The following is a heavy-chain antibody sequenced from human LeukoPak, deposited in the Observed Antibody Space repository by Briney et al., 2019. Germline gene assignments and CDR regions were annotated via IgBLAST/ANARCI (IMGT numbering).Heavy chain of an antibody. CDR1: GYTFTDYF. CDR2: ITPKSGGT. CDR3: ARDKGPVAGTGVGSFDH. Sequence: GASVKVSCKASGYTFTDYFIHWVRQAPGQGLEWMGWITPKSGGTNYAQKFQGRGTITSAPATSTAYMELSRLRSDDTAVYFCARDKGPVAGTGVGSFDHWGQGTLVTVSS. J-gene: IGHJ4*02. V-gene: IGHV1-2*02. D-gene: IGHD6-19*01.